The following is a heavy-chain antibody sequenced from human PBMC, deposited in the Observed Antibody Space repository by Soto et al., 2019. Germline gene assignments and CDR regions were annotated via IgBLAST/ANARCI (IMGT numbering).Heavy chain of an antibody. V-gene: IGHV1-58*01. D-gene: IGHD6-19*01. CDR2: IVVGSGNT. CDR3: ARDPGYSSGWYID. J-gene: IGHJ4*02. Sequence: QMQLVQSGPEVKKPGTSVKVSCKASGFTFTSSAVQWVRQARGQRLEWIGWIVVGSGNTNYAQKFQGRVTITADESTSTAYMELRSLRSEDTAVYYCARDPGYSSGWYIDWGQGTLVTVSS. CDR1: GFTFTSSA.